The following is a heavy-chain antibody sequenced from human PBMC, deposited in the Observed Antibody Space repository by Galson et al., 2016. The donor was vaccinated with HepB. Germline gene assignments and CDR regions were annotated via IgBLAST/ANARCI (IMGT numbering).Heavy chain of an antibody. CDR3: ARDERTVPTSENWCDP. Sequence: SLRLSCAASGFSFTSYAMHWVRQAPGKGLGWVAVISSDGSRKYYADSVKGRFTISREISKNTLYLQMNSLRTEDTAVYYCARDERTVPTSENWCDPWGQGTLVTVSS. CDR1: GFSFTSYA. D-gene: IGHD4-17*01. J-gene: IGHJ5*02. CDR2: ISSDGSRK. V-gene: IGHV3-30-3*01.